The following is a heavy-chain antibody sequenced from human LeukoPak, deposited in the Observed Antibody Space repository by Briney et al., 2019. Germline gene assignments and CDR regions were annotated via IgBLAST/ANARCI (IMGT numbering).Heavy chain of an antibody. V-gene: IGHV3-53*01. CDR2: IYSGGST. CDR3: AKGVKHIVVVTAQHYFDS. J-gene: IGHJ4*02. Sequence: PGGSLRLSCAASGFTVSSNYMSWVRQAPGKGLEWVSVIYSGGSTYYADSVKGRFTISRDNSKNTLYLQMNSLRAEDTAVYYCAKGVKHIVVVTAQHYFDSWGQGTLVTVSS. D-gene: IGHD2-21*02. CDR1: GFTVSSNY.